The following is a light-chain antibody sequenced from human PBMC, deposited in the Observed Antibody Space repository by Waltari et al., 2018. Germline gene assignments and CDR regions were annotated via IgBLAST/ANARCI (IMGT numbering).Light chain of an antibody. CDR2: DVS. CDR1: SSDVGGYNY. V-gene: IGLV2-14*04. CDR3: SSYTSSSTFYVV. J-gene: IGLJ2*01. Sequence: SPGQSITISCTGTSSDVGGYNYVSWYQQYPGKAPKLMIYDVSKRPSGVSNRFSGSKSGNTASLTISGLQAEDEADYYCSSYTSSSTFYVVFGGGTKLTVL.